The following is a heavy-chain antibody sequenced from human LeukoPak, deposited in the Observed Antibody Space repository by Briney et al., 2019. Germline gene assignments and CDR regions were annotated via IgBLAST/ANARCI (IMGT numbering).Heavy chain of an antibody. V-gene: IGHV4-31*03. J-gene: IGHJ4*02. Sequence: PSETLSLTCTVSGGSISSGGYYWSWLRQHPGKGLEWIGYIYYSGSTYYNPSLKTRVTISVDTSKNQFSLKLSSVTAADTAVYYCARGPGGYYDYVWGSYRETDYWGQGTLVTVSS. D-gene: IGHD3-16*02. CDR3: ARGPGGYYDYVWGSYRETDY. CDR1: GGSISSGGYY. CDR2: IYYSGST.